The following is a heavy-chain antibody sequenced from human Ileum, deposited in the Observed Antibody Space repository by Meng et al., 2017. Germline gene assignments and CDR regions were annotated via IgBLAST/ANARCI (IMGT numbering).Heavy chain of an antibody. V-gene: IGHV4-61*01. Sequence: VQLQAPGPGRVWPSASLSLTCHFSVGSGSSASYYWSWIRQPPAKGLEWIGLIHYSGSRNYNPSLKSRVTMSFDTSKNQVSLRLTSVTAADTAVYYCARFYGSGTFEVHDYWGQGTLVTVSS. CDR2: IHYSGSR. D-gene: IGHD3-10*01. CDR1: VGSGSSASYY. CDR3: ARFYGSGTFEVHDY. J-gene: IGHJ4*02.